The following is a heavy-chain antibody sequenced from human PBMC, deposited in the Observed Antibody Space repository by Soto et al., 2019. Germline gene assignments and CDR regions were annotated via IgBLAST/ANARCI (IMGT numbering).Heavy chain of an antibody. CDR1: GFTFNTYD. D-gene: IGHD2-15*01. Sequence: QVQLVESGGGVVQPGMSLRLSCSASGFTFNTYDIHWVRQAPGKGLEWVALISYDGSQKKYTDSVKGRFTISRDNSKNTLYVQMDSLREEDTAVYYCAKDRYCSDGTCSGSMDVWGQGTTVTVSS. V-gene: IGHV3-30*18. CDR2: ISYDGSQK. CDR3: AKDRYCSDGTCSGSMDV. J-gene: IGHJ6*02.